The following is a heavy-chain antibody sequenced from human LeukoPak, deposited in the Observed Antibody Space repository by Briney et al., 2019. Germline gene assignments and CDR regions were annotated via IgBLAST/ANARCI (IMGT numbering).Heavy chain of an antibody. CDR2: IYSGGST. Sequence: GGSLRLSCAASGFTVSSNYMSWVRQAPGKGLEWVSVIYSGGSTYYADSVKGRFTISRDNSKNTLYLQMNSLRSEDTAVYYCAKSFLSGVSGIFDSWGQGTLVTVSS. D-gene: IGHD6-19*01. CDR1: GFTVSSNY. CDR3: AKSFLSGVSGIFDS. J-gene: IGHJ4*02. V-gene: IGHV3-53*01.